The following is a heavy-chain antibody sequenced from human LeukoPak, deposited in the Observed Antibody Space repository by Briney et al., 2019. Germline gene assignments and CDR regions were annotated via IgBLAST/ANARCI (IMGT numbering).Heavy chain of an antibody. CDR3: AKAPLRFLDHYYYIDV. CDR1: GFHFTNYA. CDR2: LSGSGSRT. D-gene: IGHD4-17*01. Sequence: GGSLRLSCAPSGFHFTNYAMSWVRQAPGKGLEWVSALSGSGSRTYYADSVKGRFTISRDTSNNTLYLQMSSLRVEDTALYYCAKAPLRFLDHYYYIDVWGKGTTVTV. V-gene: IGHV3-23*01. J-gene: IGHJ6*03.